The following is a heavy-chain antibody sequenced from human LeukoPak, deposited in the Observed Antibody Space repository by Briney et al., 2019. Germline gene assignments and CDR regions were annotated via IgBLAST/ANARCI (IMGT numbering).Heavy chain of an antibody. J-gene: IGHJ4*02. CDR1: GFTFSNYG. V-gene: IGHV3-30*02. D-gene: IGHD2-2*01. CDR2: IRYDGDNK. CDR3: AKARDIVVVPAGVDY. Sequence: GGSLRLSCAASGFTFSNYGMHWVRQAPGKGLEWVTFIRYDGDNKYYAHSLKGRFTISRDNSKNTLYLQMNSLRAEDTAVYYCAKARDIVVVPAGVDYWGQGTLVTVSS.